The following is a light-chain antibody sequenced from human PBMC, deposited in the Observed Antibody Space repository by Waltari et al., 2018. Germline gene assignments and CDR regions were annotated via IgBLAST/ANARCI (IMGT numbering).Light chain of an antibody. J-gene: IGLJ1*01. Sequence: SYVLTPPPSVSVAPGQTARITCGGNNIGSKSVHWYQQKPGQAPVLVVYDNSDRPSGIPERFSGSNAGNTATLTISRVEAGDEADYYCQVWDITSDHFVFGTWTKVTVL. CDR3: QVWDITSDHFV. V-gene: IGLV3-21*02. CDR2: DNS. CDR1: NIGSKS.